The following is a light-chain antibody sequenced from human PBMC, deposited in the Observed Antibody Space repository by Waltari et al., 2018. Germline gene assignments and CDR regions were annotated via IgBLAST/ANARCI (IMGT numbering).Light chain of an antibody. CDR3: QQRSNWPPAVT. CDR1: QSVSSY. J-gene: IGKJ4*01. V-gene: IGKV3-11*01. CDR2: DAS. Sequence: EIVLTQSPATLSLSPGERATLPCRASQSVSSYLAWYQQKPGQAPRLLIYDASNRATCIPARFSGSGSGTDFTLTISSLEPEDFAVYYCQQRSNWPPAVTFGGGTKVEIK.